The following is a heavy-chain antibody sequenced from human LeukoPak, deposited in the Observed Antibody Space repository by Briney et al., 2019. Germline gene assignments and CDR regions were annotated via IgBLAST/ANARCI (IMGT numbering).Heavy chain of an antibody. D-gene: IGHD2-21*02. CDR3: AASLGYGDLDYFDY. J-gene: IGHJ4*02. Sequence: SETLSLTCTVSGGSISSYYWSWIRQPPGKGLEWIGYIYYSGSTNYNPSLKSRVTISVDTSKNQFSLKLSSVTAADTAVYYCAASLGYGDLDYFDYWGQGTLVTVSS. CDR1: GGSISSYY. CDR2: IYYSGST. V-gene: IGHV4-59*01.